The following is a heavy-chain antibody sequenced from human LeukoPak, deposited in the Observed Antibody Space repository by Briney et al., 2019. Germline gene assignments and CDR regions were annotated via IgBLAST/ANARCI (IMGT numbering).Heavy chain of an antibody. D-gene: IGHD5-24*01. CDR1: GFTFSSYS. V-gene: IGHV3-21*01. Sequence: GGSLRLSCAASGFTFSSYSMNWVRQARGKGLEWVSSISSSSGYIYYADSVKGRFTISRDNAKNSLYLQMNSLRAEDTAVYYCARDGYNVANWFDPWGQGTLVTVSS. CDR2: ISSSSGYI. J-gene: IGHJ5*02. CDR3: ARDGYNVANWFDP.